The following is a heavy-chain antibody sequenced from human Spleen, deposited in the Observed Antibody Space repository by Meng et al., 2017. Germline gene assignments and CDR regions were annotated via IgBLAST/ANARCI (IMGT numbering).Heavy chain of an antibody. J-gene: IGHJ4*02. CDR3: ARGPTTMAHDFDY. CDR2: INHSGST. V-gene: IGHV4-34*01. D-gene: IGHD4-11*01. Sequence: QLQLAPGGGGLLKPSETLSPTCVVSGGTLSDYYWRWIRQPPGKGLEWIGEINHSGSTNYNPSIESRATISVDTSQNTLSLKLSSVTAADSAVYYCARGPTTMAHDFDYWGQGTLVTVSS. CDR1: GGTLSDYY.